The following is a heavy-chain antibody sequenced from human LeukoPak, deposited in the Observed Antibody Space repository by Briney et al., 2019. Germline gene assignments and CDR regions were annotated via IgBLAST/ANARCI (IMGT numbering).Heavy chain of an antibody. Sequence: ASVKVSCKASGYTFTRYYMHWVRQAPGQGLEWMGWINPKSGGTNYAQKFQGRVTMTRDTSISTAYMELSRLRSDDTAVYYCARVRNVGATEDDAFDIWGQGTMVTVSS. J-gene: IGHJ3*02. CDR2: INPKSGGT. D-gene: IGHD1-26*01. CDR3: ARVRNVGATEDDAFDI. V-gene: IGHV1-2*02. CDR1: GYTFTRYY.